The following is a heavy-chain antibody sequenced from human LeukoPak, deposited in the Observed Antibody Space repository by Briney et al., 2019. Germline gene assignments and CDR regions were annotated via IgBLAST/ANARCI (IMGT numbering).Heavy chain of an antibody. V-gene: IGHV3-48*01. J-gene: IGHJ3*01. CDR2: ISSSSPI. D-gene: IGHD3-22*01. CDR3: ARDHHRRLYDSQARGTFDV. CDR1: GFIFSSYS. Sequence: GGSLRLSCAASGFIFSSYSMNWVRQAPGKGLEWVSYISSSSPIYYADSVKGRFTISRDNAKNSLYLQMNSLRAEDTAVYYCARDHHRRLYDSQARGTFDVWGQGTVVTVSS.